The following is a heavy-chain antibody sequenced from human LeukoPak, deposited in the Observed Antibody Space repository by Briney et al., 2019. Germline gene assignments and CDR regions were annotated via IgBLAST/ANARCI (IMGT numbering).Heavy chain of an antibody. Sequence: SETLSLTCAVYGGSFSGYSWSWIRQPPGKGLEWIGYTHHSGNTYYNPSLKSRVTISVDRSENQFSLKLNSVTAADTAVYYCARGGSSWYDYWGQGTLVTVSS. V-gene: IGHV4-30-2*01. CDR2: THHSGNT. J-gene: IGHJ4*02. CDR1: GGSFSGYS. CDR3: ARGGSSWYDY. D-gene: IGHD6-13*01.